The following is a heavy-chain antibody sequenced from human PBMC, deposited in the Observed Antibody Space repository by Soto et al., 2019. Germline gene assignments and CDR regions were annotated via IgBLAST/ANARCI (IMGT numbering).Heavy chain of an antibody. V-gene: IGHV4-59*01. CDR2: IHYSGST. Sequence: PSETQSLTCTVSGGNIETNYWAWIRQSSEKGLEWIGQIHYSGSTNYNPSLKSRVTISVDTSKNQFSLILTSVTASDTAVYYCARVGRAWYGVFDWGQGTLVTVSS. CDR1: GGNIETNY. D-gene: IGHD6-19*01. CDR3: ARVGRAWYGVFD. J-gene: IGHJ4*02.